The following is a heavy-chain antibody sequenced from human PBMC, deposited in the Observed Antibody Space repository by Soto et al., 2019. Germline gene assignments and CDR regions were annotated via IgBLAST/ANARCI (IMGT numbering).Heavy chain of an antibody. Sequence: QVQLVQSGAEVKKPGASVRVSCKASGYTFTTYGISWVRQAPGQGLEWMGWISASNGNISYGQKFQGRVTMTTDSFTSTAYMELSSLTADDTAVYYCARARPYSSSGDSWGRGTLVTVSS. CDR1: GYTFTTYG. CDR3: ARARPYSSSGDS. J-gene: IGHJ4*02. D-gene: IGHD6-13*01. CDR2: ISASNGNI. V-gene: IGHV1-18*01.